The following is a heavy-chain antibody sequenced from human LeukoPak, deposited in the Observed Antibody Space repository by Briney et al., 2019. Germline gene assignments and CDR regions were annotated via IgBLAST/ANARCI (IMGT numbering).Heavy chain of an antibody. CDR3: AKGSWGIVVVITDS. D-gene: IGHD3-22*01. V-gene: IGHV3-23*01. CDR1: GMTFSTFS. J-gene: IGHJ4*02. CDR2: VSTSGGST. Sequence: PGGSLRLSCAASGMTFSTFSMNWVRQAPGKGLEWVSTVSTSGGSTIYADSVKGRFTISRDNSKNTLYLQMNSLTAEDTAVYYCAKGSWGIVVVITDSWGQGTLVTVSS.